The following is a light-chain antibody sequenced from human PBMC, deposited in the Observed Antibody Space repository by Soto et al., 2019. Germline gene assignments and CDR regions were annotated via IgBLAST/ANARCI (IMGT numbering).Light chain of an antibody. J-gene: IGKJ3*01. CDR1: QSVSSN. V-gene: IGKV3-15*01. CDR3: QQAGT. CDR2: GAS. Sequence: EIVMTQSPGTLSVSTGERATLSCRASQSVSSNLAWYQQKPGQAPRLLIYGASTRATGIPARFSGSGSGTEFTLTISSLQSEDFAVYYCQQAGTFGPGTKVDIK.